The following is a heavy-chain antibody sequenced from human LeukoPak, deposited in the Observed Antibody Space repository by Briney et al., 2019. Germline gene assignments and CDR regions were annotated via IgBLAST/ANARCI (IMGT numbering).Heavy chain of an antibody. V-gene: IGHV3-9*01. Sequence: PGGSLRLSWGAPGYPFVDYPMHWVRQAPGRVVEWAQGLSWKSGSIGYADSVKGRFTISRDNAKNSLYLQRNSLRAEDTASYYCAKDIGTWEGNYYWGQGTLVTVSS. D-gene: IGHD1-26*01. J-gene: IGHJ4*02. CDR2: LSWKSGSI. CDR1: GYPFVDYP. CDR3: AKDIGTWEGNYY.